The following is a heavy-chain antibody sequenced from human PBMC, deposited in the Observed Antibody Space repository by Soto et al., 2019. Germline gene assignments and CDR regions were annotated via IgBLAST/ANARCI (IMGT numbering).Heavy chain of an antibody. Sequence: QITLKESGPTLVKPTQTLTLTCTYSGFSLRTTGVGVGWSRQPPGKALEWLGIFYWDDDKRYSPSLKNRLTLTNDISKSQVVLTLTNMDPVDTATYYCAHTWGLPFDYWGQGTLVIVSS. CDR1: GFSLRTTGVG. CDR3: AHTWGLPFDY. D-gene: IGHD3-16*01. J-gene: IGHJ4*02. V-gene: IGHV2-5*02. CDR2: FYWDDDK.